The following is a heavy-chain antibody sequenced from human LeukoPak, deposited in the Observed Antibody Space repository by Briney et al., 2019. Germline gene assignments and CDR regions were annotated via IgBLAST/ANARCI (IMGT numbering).Heavy chain of an antibody. D-gene: IGHD5/OR15-5a*01. Sequence: SETLSLTCAVYGGSFSGYYWSWIRQPPGKGLEWIGEINHSGSTNYNPSLKSRVTISVDTSKNQFSLKLSSVTAADTAVYYCVGSVSRRGWFDPWGQGTLVTVSS. J-gene: IGHJ5*02. CDR1: GGSFSGYY. V-gene: IGHV4-34*01. CDR2: INHSGST. CDR3: VGSVSRRGWFDP.